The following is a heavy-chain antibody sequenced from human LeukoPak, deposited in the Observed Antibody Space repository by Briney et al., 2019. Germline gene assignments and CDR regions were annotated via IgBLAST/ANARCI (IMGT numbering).Heavy chain of an antibody. CDR3: ARGPASTIFGVVIKNRFDY. V-gene: IGHV4-59*12. Sequence: SETLSLTCTVSGGSISSYYWSWIRQPPGKGLEWIGYIYYSGSTNYNPSLKSRVTISVDTSKNQFSLKLSSVTAADTAVYYCARGPASTIFGVVIKNRFDYWGQGTLVTVSS. D-gene: IGHD3-3*01. CDR1: GGSISSYY. CDR2: IYYSGST. J-gene: IGHJ4*02.